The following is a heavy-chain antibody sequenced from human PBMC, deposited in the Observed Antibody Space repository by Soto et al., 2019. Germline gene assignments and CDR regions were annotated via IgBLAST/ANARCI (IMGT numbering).Heavy chain of an antibody. CDR3: ARDSDGFFGVVIVYYYYGMDV. J-gene: IGHJ6*02. Sequence: GSLRLSCAASGRTVSSYSMNWVRQAPGKGLEWVSYISSSSSTIYYTDSVKGRFTISRDNAKNSLYLQMNSLRAEDTAVYYCARDSDGFFGVVIVYYYYGMDVWGQGTTVTVSS. D-gene: IGHD3-3*01. CDR1: GRTVSSYS. CDR2: ISSSSSTI. V-gene: IGHV3-48*01.